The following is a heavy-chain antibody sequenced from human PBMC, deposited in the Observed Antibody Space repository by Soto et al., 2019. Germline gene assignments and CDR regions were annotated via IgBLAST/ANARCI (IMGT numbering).Heavy chain of an antibody. CDR3: ARSASMGPRGYYYGMDV. V-gene: IGHV1-69*01. CDR2: IIPIFGTA. Sequence: QVQLVQSGAEVKKTGSSVKVSCKASGGTFSSYAISWVRQAPGQRLEWMGGIIPIFGTANYAQKFQGRVTITADESTSTAYMELSSLRSEDTAVYCCARSASMGPRGYYYGMDVWGQGTTVTVSS. D-gene: IGHD1-26*01. CDR1: GGTFSSYA. J-gene: IGHJ6*02.